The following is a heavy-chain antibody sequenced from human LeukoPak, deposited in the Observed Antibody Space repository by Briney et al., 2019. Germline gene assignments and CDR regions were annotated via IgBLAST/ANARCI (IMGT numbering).Heavy chain of an antibody. D-gene: IGHD5-12*01. CDR3: ARGSLHSAYGFDY. V-gene: IGHV3-48*04. Sequence: PGGSLRLSCAASGFTFSSHGIHWVRQAPGRGLEWVSHNSSSGSTIYYAGSVKGRFTIARDNAKNSVYLQMNSLRAEDTAVYYCARGSLHSAYGFDYWGQGTLVTVSS. CDR1: GFTFSSHG. J-gene: IGHJ4*02. CDR2: NSSSGSTI.